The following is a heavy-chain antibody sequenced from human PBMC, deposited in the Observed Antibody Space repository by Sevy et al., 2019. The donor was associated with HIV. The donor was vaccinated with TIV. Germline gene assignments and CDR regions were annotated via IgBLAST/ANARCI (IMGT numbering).Heavy chain of an antibody. CDR1: GFTFSKYW. D-gene: IGHD1-7*01. CDR3: ACDDGNYVFHY. CDR2: IKQDAGQK. V-gene: IGHV3-7*01. Sequence: GGSLRLSCAASGFTFSKYWMGWVRQAPGKGLEWVANIKQDAGQKYYVDSVKGTFSISRDNAKNSLYLQMNSLRAEDTAVYFCACDDGNYVFHYWGQGTLVTVSS. J-gene: IGHJ4*02.